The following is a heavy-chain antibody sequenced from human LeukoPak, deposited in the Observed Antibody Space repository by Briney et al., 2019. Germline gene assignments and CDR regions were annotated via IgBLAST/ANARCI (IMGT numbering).Heavy chain of an antibody. D-gene: IGHD2-2*01. Sequence: PSETLSLTCAVSGGSISSYYWSWIRQPPGKGLEWLGYIYYSGITNYNPSLKSRVTMSVDTSKNQFSLKLSSVTAADTAVYYCARSGCSSTSCLFDPWGQGTLVTVSS. CDR1: GGSISSYY. CDR2: IYYSGIT. V-gene: IGHV4-59*12. J-gene: IGHJ5*02. CDR3: ARSGCSSTSCLFDP.